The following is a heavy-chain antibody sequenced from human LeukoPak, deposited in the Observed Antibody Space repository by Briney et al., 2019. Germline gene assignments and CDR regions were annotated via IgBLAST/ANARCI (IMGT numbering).Heavy chain of an antibody. CDR1: GYSFTSYW. CDR2: IYPGDSDT. D-gene: IGHD6-13*01. J-gene: IGHJ4*02. CDR3: ARLLRIAAAGYYFDY. Sequence: GESLKISCKGSGYSFTSYWVGWVRQMPGKGLEWMGIIYPGDSDTRYSPSFQGQVTISADKSISTAYLQWSSLKASDTAMYYCARLLRIAAAGYYFDYWGQGTLVTVSS. V-gene: IGHV5-51*01.